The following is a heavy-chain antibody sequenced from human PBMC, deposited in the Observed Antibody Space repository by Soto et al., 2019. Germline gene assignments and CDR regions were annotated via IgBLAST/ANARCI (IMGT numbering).Heavy chain of an antibody. D-gene: IGHD6-13*01. CDR2: IYYSGST. CDR1: GGSISSGGYY. V-gene: IGHV4-31*03. J-gene: IGHJ5*02. CDR3: ARGPYSSSWYWFDP. Sequence: TLSITCTVSGGSISSGGYYWSWILQHPGKGLEWIGYIYYSGSTYYNPSLKSRVTISVDTSKNQFSLKLSSVTAADTAVYYCARGPYSSSWYWFDPWGQGTQVTVS.